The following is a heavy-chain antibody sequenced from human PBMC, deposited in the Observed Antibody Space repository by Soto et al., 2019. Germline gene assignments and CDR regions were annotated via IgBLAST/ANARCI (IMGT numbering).Heavy chain of an antibody. Sequence: PGGSLRLSCAASGFTFSDYYMSWIRQAPGKGLEWVSYISSSGSTIYYADSVKGRFTISRDNAKNSLYLQMNSLRAEDTAVYYCARDPLRIAVAGTDGAFDIWGQGTMVTVSS. J-gene: IGHJ3*02. D-gene: IGHD6-19*01. CDR3: ARDPLRIAVAGTDGAFDI. CDR2: ISSSGSTI. V-gene: IGHV3-11*01. CDR1: GFTFSDYY.